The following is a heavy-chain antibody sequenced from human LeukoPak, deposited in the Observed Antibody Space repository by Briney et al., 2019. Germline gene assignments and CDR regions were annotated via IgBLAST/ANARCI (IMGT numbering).Heavy chain of an antibody. J-gene: IGHJ4*02. CDR2: ISGSGGST. CDR3: ARSNYEYSSSSGFDY. CDR1: GFTFSSYA. D-gene: IGHD6-6*01. V-gene: IGHV3-23*01. Sequence: GGSLRLSCAASGFTFSSYAMSWVRQAPGKGLEWVSAISGSGGSTYYADSVKGRFTISRDNSKNTLYLQMNSLRAEDTAVYYCARSNYEYSSSSGFDYWGQGTLVTVSS.